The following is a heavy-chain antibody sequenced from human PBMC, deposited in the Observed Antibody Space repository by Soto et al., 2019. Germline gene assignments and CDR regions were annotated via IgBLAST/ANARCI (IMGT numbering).Heavy chain of an antibody. V-gene: IGHV1-18*04. CDR2: ISAYYGTT. J-gene: IGHJ4*02. CDR1: GYTFTTYG. CDR3: TREVQWRGVISKGY. D-gene: IGHD3-16*02. Sequence: GASVKVSCKASGYTFTTYGLTWVRQAPGQGPEWMGWISAYYGTTDYSQKFQDRLTLTRDTSTSTVFMELRDLRSDDTAIYYCTREVQWRGVISKGYWGQGTLFTVSS.